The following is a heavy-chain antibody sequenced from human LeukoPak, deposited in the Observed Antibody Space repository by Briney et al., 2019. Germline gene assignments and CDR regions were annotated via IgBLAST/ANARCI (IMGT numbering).Heavy chain of an antibody. D-gene: IGHD2/OR15-2a*01. CDR3: ARDHDYSTSPFDY. Sequence: GGSLRLSCTASGFTFGDYYMTWIRQAPGKGPEWLAYINSSGRTIYYADSARGRFTISRDNAKNSLYLQMNSLRVEDTAIYYCARDHDYSTSPFDYWGQGTLVTVSS. CDR1: GFTFGDYY. J-gene: IGHJ4*02. CDR2: INSSGRTI. V-gene: IGHV3-11*01.